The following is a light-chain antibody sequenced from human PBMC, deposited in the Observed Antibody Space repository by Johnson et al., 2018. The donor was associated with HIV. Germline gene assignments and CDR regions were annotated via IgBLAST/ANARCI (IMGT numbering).Light chain of an antibody. J-gene: IGLJ1*01. CDR2: ENN. V-gene: IGLV1-51*02. CDR1: SSNIGNNY. CDR3: GTWDSSLSTYV. Sequence: QSVLTQPPSVSAAPGQKVTISCSGSSSNIGNNYVSWYQQLPGTAPKLLIYENNKRPQGIPDRFSGSKSGTSATLGITGLQTGDEADYYCGTWDSSLSTYVFGSVTKVTVL.